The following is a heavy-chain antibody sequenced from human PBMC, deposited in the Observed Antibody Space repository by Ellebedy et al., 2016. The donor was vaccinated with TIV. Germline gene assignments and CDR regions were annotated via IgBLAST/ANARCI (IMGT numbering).Heavy chain of an antibody. CDR1: GDSISGHY. CDR3: ARGGASSKYFDF. V-gene: IGHV4-59*11. J-gene: IGHJ4*02. CDR2: IYYSGDT. Sequence: MPGGSLRLSCTVSGDSISGHYWRWIRQSPGKGLEWIGYIYYSGDTNYDPSLKSRVTMSVDTSKNQFSLKLSSVTAADTAVYYCARGGASSKYFDFWGQGTLVTVSS.